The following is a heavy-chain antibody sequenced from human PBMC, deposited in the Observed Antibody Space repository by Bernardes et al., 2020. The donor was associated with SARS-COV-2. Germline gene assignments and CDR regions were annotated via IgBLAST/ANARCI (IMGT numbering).Heavy chain of an antibody. CDR2: IYWDDDK. J-gene: IGHJ5*02. V-gene: IGHV2-5*02. D-gene: IGHD1-1*01. CDR3: AHRRWNTSSDWFDP. Sequence: SGTTLLKPTQTLTLTCTFSGFSFSPSGVGVGWIRQPPGKALEWLALIYWDDDKRYSPSLKSRLTITRDTSKNQVVLTMTNMGPDDTATYFCAHRRWNTSSDWFDPWGQGTLVTVSS. CDR1: GFSFSPSGVG.